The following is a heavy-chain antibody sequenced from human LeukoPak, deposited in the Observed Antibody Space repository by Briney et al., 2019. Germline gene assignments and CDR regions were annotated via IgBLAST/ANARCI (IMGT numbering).Heavy chain of an antibody. CDR3: ERDQYVATIMHDY. V-gene: IGHV3-21*01. Sequence: GGALRLSCAASGFTFSSYYMNWVRQAPGKGLEWVSSISSTSSYLYYADSVKGRFTISRDNAKNSLYLQMNELRDDDTAVYYCERDQYVATIMHDYWGERTLVTVSS. CDR1: GFTFSSYY. CDR2: ISSTSSYL. D-gene: IGHD5-24*01. J-gene: IGHJ4*02.